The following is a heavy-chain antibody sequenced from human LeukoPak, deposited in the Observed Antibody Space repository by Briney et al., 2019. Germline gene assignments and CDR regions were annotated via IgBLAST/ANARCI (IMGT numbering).Heavy chain of an antibody. CDR1: GGSISSYY. Sequence: PSETLSLTCTVSGGSISSYYWTWIRQSAGKGLEWIGRINTSGSTNYNPSLRSRVTMSVNTSKNQYSLNLTSVTAADTAVYSCAREGGDPRWLDPWGQGTLVTVSS. V-gene: IGHV4-4*07. J-gene: IGHJ5*02. D-gene: IGHD6-25*01. CDR2: INTSGST. CDR3: AREGGDPRWLDP.